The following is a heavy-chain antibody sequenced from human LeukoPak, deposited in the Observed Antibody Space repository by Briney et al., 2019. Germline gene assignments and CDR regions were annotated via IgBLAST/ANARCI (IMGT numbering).Heavy chain of an antibody. CDR2: INHSGST. V-gene: IGHV4-34*01. J-gene: IGHJ4*02. CDR3: ARGKPRTARYSSSSFDY. D-gene: IGHD6-13*01. CDR1: GGSFSGYY. Sequence: SETLSLTWAVYGGSFSGYYWGWIRQPPGKGREWIGEINHSGSTNYNPSLKSRVTISVDTSKNQSSPKLSSVPAADTAVYYCARGKPRTARYSSSSFDYWGQGTLVTVSS.